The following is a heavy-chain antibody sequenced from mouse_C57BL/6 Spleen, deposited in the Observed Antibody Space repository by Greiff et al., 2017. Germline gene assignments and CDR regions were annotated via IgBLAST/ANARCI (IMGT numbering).Heavy chain of an antibody. CDR1: GFSLTSYG. V-gene: IGHV2-2*01. Sequence: QVQLKVSGPGLVQPSQSLSITCTVSGFSLTSYGVHWVRQSPGKGLGLLGVIWSGGSTDYNAAFISRLSISKDNSKSQVFFKMNSLKADNTAIYYCARRGDSNYGYAMDYWGQGTSVTVSS. CDR2: IWSGGST. D-gene: IGHD2-5*01. CDR3: ARRGDSNYGYAMDY. J-gene: IGHJ4*01.